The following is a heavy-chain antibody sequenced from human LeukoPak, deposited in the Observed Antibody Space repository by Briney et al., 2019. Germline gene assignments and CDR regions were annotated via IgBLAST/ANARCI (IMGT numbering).Heavy chain of an antibody. V-gene: IGHV1-46*01. CDR2: INPSGGST. D-gene: IGHD2-21*01. Sequence: ASVKVSCKASGYTFTSYYMHWVRQAPGQGLEWMGIINPSGGSTSYAQKFQGRVTMTRDTSTSTVYVELSSLRSEDTAVYYCARVSLVWTYAFDIWGQGTMVTVSS. CDR3: ARVSLVWTYAFDI. CDR1: GYTFTSYY. J-gene: IGHJ3*02.